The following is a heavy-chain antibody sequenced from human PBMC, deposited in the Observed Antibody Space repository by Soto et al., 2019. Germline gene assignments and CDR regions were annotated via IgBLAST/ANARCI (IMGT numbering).Heavy chain of an antibody. V-gene: IGHV5-51*01. CDR1: GYNFTTYW. D-gene: IGHD1-7*01. Sequence: GESMHISGEGFGYNFTTYWIGWVRQMPGKGLEWMGIIYPGDSDTRYSPSFQGQVTISADKSISTAYLQWSSLKASDTAMYYCASIGWNYGYYYGIDVRGPGTKVIAS. J-gene: IGHJ6*02. CDR3: ASIGWNYGYYYGIDV. CDR2: IYPGDSDT.